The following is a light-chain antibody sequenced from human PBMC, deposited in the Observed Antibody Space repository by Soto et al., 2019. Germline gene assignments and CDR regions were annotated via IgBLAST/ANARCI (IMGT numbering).Light chain of an antibody. CDR2: DAS. Sequence: EIVMTQSPATLSVSPGERATLSCRASQSVSSYLAWYQQKPGQAPRLLIYDASNRATGIPARFSGSGSGTEFRLTISSLQAEYFAVYYCQHYNNWPWTFGQGTKVDNK. CDR3: QHYNNWPWT. V-gene: IGKV3-15*01. J-gene: IGKJ1*01. CDR1: QSVSSY.